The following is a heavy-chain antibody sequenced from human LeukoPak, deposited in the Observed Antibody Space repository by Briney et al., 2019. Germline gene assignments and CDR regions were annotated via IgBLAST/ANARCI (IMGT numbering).Heavy chain of an antibody. CDR2: LYTGGST. Sequence: SETLSLTCSVSGGSITSGSYFWSWIRQPAGKGLEWIGRLYTGGSTNYNPSLKSRVTMSVDTSKNQFSLKLSSVTAADTAVYYCARSRLDYYYYMDVWGKGTTVTVSS. V-gene: IGHV4-61*02. J-gene: IGHJ6*03. D-gene: IGHD6-25*01. CDR3: ARSRLDYYYYMDV. CDR1: GGSITSGSYF.